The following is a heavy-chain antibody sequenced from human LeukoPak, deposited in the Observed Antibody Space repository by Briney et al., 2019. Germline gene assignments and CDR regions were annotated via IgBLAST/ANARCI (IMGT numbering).Heavy chain of an antibody. D-gene: IGHD5-12*01. CDR3: ARRSGIVAIFDY. J-gene: IGHJ4*02. V-gene: IGHV4-39*07. CDR1: GGSISSSSYY. CDR2: IYYSGST. Sequence: PSETLSLTCTVSGGSISSSSYYWGWIRQPPGTGLEWIGSIYYSGSTYYNPSLKSRVTISVDTSKNQFSLKLSSVTAADTAVYYCARRSGIVAIFDYWGQGTLVTVSS.